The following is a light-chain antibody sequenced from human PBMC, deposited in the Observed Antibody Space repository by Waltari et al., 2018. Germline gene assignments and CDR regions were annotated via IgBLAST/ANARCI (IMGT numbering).Light chain of an antibody. CDR3: CSYAGGSACVV. J-gene: IGLJ2*01. Sequence: QSALTQPASLTGSPGQSITISCTGTSRDVGSSNLVSWYHQHPGKAPKLSIYGGGKRPSGVPNRSSGSKPGNPASLTISGLQAEDEADYHCCSYAGGSACVVFGGGTKLTVL. CDR1: SRDVGSSNL. CDR2: GGG. V-gene: IGLV2-23*01.